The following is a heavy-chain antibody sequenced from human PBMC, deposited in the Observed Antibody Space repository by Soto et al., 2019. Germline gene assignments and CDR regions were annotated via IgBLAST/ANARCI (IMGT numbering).Heavy chain of an antibody. CDR1: GFTFSYYG. V-gene: IGHV3-30*18. Sequence: SLRLSCVASGFTFSYYGIHWVRQAPGKGLEWVGVISSDGRTTYYADSVKGRFTISRDNPKNTLYLQMDSLRLDDTAVYYCAKEVQVAGDLDYWGHGTLVTVSS. CDR2: ISSDGRTT. J-gene: IGHJ4*01. D-gene: IGHD6-19*01. CDR3: AKEVQVAGDLDY.